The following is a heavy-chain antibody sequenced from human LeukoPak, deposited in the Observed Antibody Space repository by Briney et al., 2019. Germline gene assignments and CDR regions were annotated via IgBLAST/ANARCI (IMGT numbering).Heavy chain of an antibody. CDR3: ARARGYSSPSDY. CDR1: GFTFSGYG. V-gene: IGHV3-30*03. CDR2: ISYDGSNK. Sequence: GRSLRLSCAASGFTFSGYGMHWVRQAPGRGLEWVATISYDGSNKNYADSVKGRFTISRDNSKNTLYLQMNSLRAEDTAVYYCARARGYSSPSDYWGQGTLVTVSS. J-gene: IGHJ4*02. D-gene: IGHD6-6*01.